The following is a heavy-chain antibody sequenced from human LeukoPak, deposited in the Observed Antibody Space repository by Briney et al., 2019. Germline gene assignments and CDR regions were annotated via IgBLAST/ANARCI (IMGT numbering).Heavy chain of an antibody. CDR2: INAGNGNT. CDR3: ARARGSGWYIWFDP. J-gene: IGHJ5*02. CDR1: GYTFTSYA. D-gene: IGHD6-19*01. V-gene: IGHV1-3*01. Sequence: ASVKVSCKASGYTFTSYAMHWVRQAPGQRLERMGWINAGNGNTKYSQKFQGRVTITRDTSASTAYMELSSLRSEDTAVYYCARARGSGWYIWFDPWGQGTLVTVSS.